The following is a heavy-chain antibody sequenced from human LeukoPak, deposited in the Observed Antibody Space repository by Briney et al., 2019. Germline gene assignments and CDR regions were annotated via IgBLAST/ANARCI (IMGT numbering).Heavy chain of an antibody. CDR2: IIAYNGNT. CDR1: GYTFTSYG. D-gene: IGHD3-3*01. CDR3: ARDSGGIRFLEWLPNYYYYYMDV. J-gene: IGHJ6*03. Sequence: ASVKVSCKASGYTFTSYGISWVRQAPGQGLEWMGWIIAYNGNTNYAQKLQGRVTMTTDTSTSKAYMELRSLRSDNTAVYYCARDSGGIRFLEWLPNYYYYYMDVWGKGTTVTVSS. V-gene: IGHV1-18*01.